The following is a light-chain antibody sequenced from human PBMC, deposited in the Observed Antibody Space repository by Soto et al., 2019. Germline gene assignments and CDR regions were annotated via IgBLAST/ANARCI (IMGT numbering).Light chain of an antibody. V-gene: IGKV1-5*03. CDR2: KAS. CDR1: QSISSW. Sequence: DIQMTQSPSTLSASVGDRVSITCRASQSISSWLAWYQQKPGKAPNLLIYKASSLGSGVPSRFSGSGSGTEFTLTISSLQSGDFATYYCQQYNSWPLTFGGGTRVEIK. CDR3: QQYNSWPLT. J-gene: IGKJ4*01.